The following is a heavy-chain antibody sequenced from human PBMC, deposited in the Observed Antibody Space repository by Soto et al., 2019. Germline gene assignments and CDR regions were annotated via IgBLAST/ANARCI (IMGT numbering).Heavy chain of an antibody. CDR2: IKQDGTEK. Sequence: XGSLRLSCAASGFTFSSFWMSWVRQAPGKGLEWVANIKQDGTEKYDVDSVKGRFTISRDNAKNSLYLQMNSLRAEDTAVYYCARGLFNYYYGMDVWGQGTTVTVSS. J-gene: IGHJ6*02. CDR1: GFTFSSFW. CDR3: ARGLFNYYYGMDV. V-gene: IGHV3-7*01.